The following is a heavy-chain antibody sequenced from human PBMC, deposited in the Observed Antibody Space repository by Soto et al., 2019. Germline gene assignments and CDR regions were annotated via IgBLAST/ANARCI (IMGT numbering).Heavy chain of an antibody. CDR1: GYTFTSYD. D-gene: IGHD3-9*01. Sequence: GASVKVSCKASGYTFTSYDINWVRQATGQGLEWMGWMNPNSGNTGYAQKFQGRVTMTRNTSISTAYMELSSLRSEDTAVYYCARGPPYYDILTGTSAGMDVWGQGTTVTAP. J-gene: IGHJ6*02. V-gene: IGHV1-8*01. CDR3: ARGPPYYDILTGTSAGMDV. CDR2: MNPNSGNT.